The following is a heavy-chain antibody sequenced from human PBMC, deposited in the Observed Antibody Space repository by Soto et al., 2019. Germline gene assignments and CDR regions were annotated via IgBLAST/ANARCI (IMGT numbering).Heavy chain of an antibody. Sequence: WWSLRLSCSASVFTFSSYAMHWFRQAPGKGLEWVAVISYDGSNKYYADSVKGRFTISRDNSKNTLYLQMNSLRAEDTAVYYCARARQITIFGVVPVDYYGMDVWGQGTTVTVSS. CDR2: ISYDGSNK. J-gene: IGHJ6*02. V-gene: IGHV3-30-3*01. D-gene: IGHD3-3*01. CDR3: ARARQITIFGVVPVDYYGMDV. CDR1: VFTFSSYA.